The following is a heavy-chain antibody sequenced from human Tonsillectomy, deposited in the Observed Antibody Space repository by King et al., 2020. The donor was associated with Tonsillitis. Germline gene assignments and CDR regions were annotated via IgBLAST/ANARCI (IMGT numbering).Heavy chain of an antibody. Sequence: MQLQESGPGLVKPSQTLSLTCTVSGGSISSGDYYWSWICQPPGKGLEWIGDIYYSGSTYYNPSPKGRVFLSVDTSKNQFSLKLYSVTAAGTAVYYCARGKSAGYGATFDYWGQGTLVTVSS. V-gene: IGHV4-30-4*01. D-gene: IGHD4/OR15-4a*01. CDR3: ARGKSAGYGATFDY. J-gene: IGHJ4*02. CDR1: GGSISSGDYY. CDR2: IYYSGST.